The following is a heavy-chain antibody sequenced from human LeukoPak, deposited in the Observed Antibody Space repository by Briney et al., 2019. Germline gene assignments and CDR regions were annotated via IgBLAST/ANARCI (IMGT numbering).Heavy chain of an antibody. V-gene: IGHV3-15*07. CDR1: GFTFSNAY. Sequence: GGSLRLSCAASGFTFSNAYMNWVRQAPGKGLEWVGRIKPKTDGETTEYTAPVKGRFSISRDDSKNMLYLQMNSLKAEDTAVYYCITPLPYSAQGGQGTLVTVSS. CDR2: IKPKTDGETT. D-gene: IGHD2-21*01. J-gene: IGHJ4*02. CDR3: ITPLPYSAQ.